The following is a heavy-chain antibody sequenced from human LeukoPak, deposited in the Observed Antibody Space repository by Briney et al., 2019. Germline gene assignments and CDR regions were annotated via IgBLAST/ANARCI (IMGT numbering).Heavy chain of an antibody. CDR3: ARGYNYGDY. D-gene: IGHD5-18*01. V-gene: IGHV1-46*01. J-gene: IGHJ4*02. CDR1: GYSFTAYY. CDR2: INPTSGST. Sequence: GASVKVSCKASGYSFTAYYIHWVRQAPGQGLEWMGIINPTSGSTSYAQKFQGRVTMTRDTSTSTVYMELSSLRSDDTAVYYCARGYNYGDYWGQGTLVTVSS.